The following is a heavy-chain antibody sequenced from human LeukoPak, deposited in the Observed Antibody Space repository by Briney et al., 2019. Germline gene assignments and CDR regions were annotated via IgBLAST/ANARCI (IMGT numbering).Heavy chain of an antibody. V-gene: IGHV3-15*01. CDR2: IKSNTDGGTT. D-gene: IGHD1-26*01. CDR1: GFTLSNAW. CDR3: TTLSYHGISS. Sequence: GGSLRLSCAASGFTLSNAWMSWVRQAPGKGPEWVGRIKSNTDGGTTDYAAPVKGRFTISRDDSRNTLYLLMNSLKTEDTAVYYCTTLSYHGISSWGQGTLVTVSS. J-gene: IGHJ5*02.